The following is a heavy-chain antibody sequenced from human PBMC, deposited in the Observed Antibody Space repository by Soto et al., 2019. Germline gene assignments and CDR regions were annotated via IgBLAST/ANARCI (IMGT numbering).Heavy chain of an antibody. CDR2: IIPIFGTA. J-gene: IGHJ6*02. V-gene: IGHV1-69*06. CDR3: ARDFHDFWSGYPTYYYYYGMDV. CDR1: GGTFSSYA. Sequence: QVQLVQSGAEVKKPGSSVKVSCKASGGTFSSYAISWVRQAPGQGLEWMGGIIPIFGTANYAQKFQGRVTITADKSTSTAYMELNSLRAEDTAVYYCARDFHDFWSGYPTYYYYYGMDVWGQGTTVTVSS. D-gene: IGHD3-3*01.